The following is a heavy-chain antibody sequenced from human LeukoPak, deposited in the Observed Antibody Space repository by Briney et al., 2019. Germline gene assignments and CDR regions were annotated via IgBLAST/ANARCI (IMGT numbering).Heavy chain of an antibody. Sequence: GGSLRLSCAASGFTFSSYGMHWVRQAPGKGLEWVAVISYDGSNKYYADSVKGRFTISRDNSKNTLYLQMNSLRAEDTAVYYCARWGTDAYYFDYWGQGTLVTVSS. J-gene: IGHJ4*02. V-gene: IGHV3-30*03. CDR3: ARWGTDAYYFDY. CDR1: GFTFSSYG. CDR2: ISYDGSNK. D-gene: IGHD1-1*01.